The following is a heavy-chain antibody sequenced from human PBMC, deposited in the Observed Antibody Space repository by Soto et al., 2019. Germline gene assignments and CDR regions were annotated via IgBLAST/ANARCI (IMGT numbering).Heavy chain of an antibody. D-gene: IGHD2-8*01. V-gene: IGHV3-33*01. Sequence: GGSLRLSCAASGFIFSSHGMHWVRQAPGKGLEWVAVIWYDGSNKYYADSVKGRFTISRDNSKNTVSMQMNSLRAEDTAVYYCARQGVNSDFDYWGQGTLVTVSS. CDR2: IWYDGSNK. CDR3: ARQGVNSDFDY. CDR1: GFIFSSHG. J-gene: IGHJ4*02.